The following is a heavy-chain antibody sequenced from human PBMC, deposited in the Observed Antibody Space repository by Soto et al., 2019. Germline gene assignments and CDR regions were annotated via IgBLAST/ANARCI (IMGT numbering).Heavy chain of an antibody. CDR2: IGSGGIT. Sequence: EVQLLESGGGLVQPGGSLRLSCAASALTFSSYALSWVRQAPGKGLEWVSSIGSGGITAYADSVKGRFTISRDNSKNTLYLQMNSLRAEDTAVYYCANWNCRSAGSCLSYWGQGTVVTVSS. CDR1: ALTFSSYA. V-gene: IGHV3-23*01. CDR3: ANWNCRSAGSCLSY. D-gene: IGHD2-15*01. J-gene: IGHJ4*02.